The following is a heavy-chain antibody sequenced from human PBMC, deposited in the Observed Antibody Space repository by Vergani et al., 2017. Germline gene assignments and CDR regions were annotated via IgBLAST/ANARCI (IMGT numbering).Heavy chain of an antibody. Sequence: EVQLVESGGGLVKPGGSLRLSCAASVFTFSSYAMSWVRQAPGKGLEWVSAISGSGGSTYYADSVKGRFTISRDNSKNTLYLQMNSLRAEDTAVYYCAKDLRGIVVVSVGWFDPWGQGTLVTVSS. D-gene: IGHD2-2*01. V-gene: IGHV3-23*04. CDR1: VFTFSSYA. J-gene: IGHJ5*02. CDR2: ISGSGGST. CDR3: AKDLRGIVVVSVGWFDP.